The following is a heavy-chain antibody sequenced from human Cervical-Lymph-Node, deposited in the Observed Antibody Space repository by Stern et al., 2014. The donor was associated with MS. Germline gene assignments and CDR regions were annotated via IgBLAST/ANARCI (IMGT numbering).Heavy chain of an antibody. J-gene: IGHJ4*02. CDR1: GFTFSGYG. CDR2: SWSDGTKE. Sequence: QVQLVQSGGGAVQPGRSLRLSCATSGFTFSGYGMYLVRQAPGKGLAWVAISWSDGTKEDYADSVKGRFTISRDNSKNTLYLQMTSLRAEDTAVYYCARDDRTSWYGGMPHWGQGTLVTVSS. D-gene: IGHD6-13*01. CDR3: ARDDRTSWYGGMPH. V-gene: IGHV3-33*01.